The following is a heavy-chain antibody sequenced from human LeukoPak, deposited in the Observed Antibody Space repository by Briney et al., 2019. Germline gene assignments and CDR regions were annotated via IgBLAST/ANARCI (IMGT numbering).Heavy chain of an antibody. J-gene: IGHJ3*02. D-gene: IGHD1-26*01. CDR3: AKSNLGGGLHDAFDI. Sequence: GASLRLSCAASGFTFSSYAMSWVRQAPGKGLEWVSAISGSGGSTYYADSVKGRFTISRDNSKNTLYLQMNSLRAEDTAVYYCAKSNLGGGLHDAFDIWGQGTMVTVSS. CDR1: GFTFSSYA. V-gene: IGHV3-23*01. CDR2: ISGSGGST.